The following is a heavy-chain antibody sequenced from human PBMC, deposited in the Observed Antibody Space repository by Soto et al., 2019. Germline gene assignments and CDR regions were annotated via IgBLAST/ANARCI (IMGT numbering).Heavy chain of an antibody. D-gene: IGHD2-21*02. Sequence: ASVKVSCKAQGYIFTKYGIGWVRQAPGHGLEWMGLINVYNGDRKVAQKFQDRVSMTTDTATDTAYMELKSLLSGDTAVYYCARLQLGGDRMLNWFDPWGQGTLVTVSS. V-gene: IGHV1-18*01. CDR1: GYIFTKYG. CDR2: INVYNGDR. J-gene: IGHJ5*02. CDR3: ARLQLGGDRMLNWFDP.